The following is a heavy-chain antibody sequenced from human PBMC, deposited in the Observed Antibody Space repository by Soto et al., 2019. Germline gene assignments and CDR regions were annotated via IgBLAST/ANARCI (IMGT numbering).Heavy chain of an antibody. V-gene: IGHV1-69*02. CDR2: IIPFLGVT. J-gene: IGHJ4*02. CDR1: GGTFNNYT. D-gene: IGHD5-12*01. Sequence: QVQLVQSGAEVKKPGSSVKVSCKASGGTFNNYTINWVRQAPGQGLEWMGRIIPFLGVTNYAQKFQGRVTITADKSTSTAYMELSSLRSEDTAAYYCASQPRVSGCDFYYFDYWGQGTLVTVSS. CDR3: ASQPRVSGCDFYYFDY.